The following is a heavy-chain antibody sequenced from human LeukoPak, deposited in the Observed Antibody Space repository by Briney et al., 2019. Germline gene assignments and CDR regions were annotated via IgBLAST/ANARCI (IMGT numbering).Heavy chain of an antibody. Sequence: PSKSLSLTCAASGYTIDDYSLHWVRQHPAKELEGVFSSIWHSGSIGYAHSVKGRFTISIDNAKNSLYLKMNSVRAEDTAVYYCAKETVAGSNSFDPWGQGTLVTVSS. CDR1: GYTIDDYS. CDR3: AKETVAGSNSFDP. D-gene: IGHD6-19*01. V-gene: IGHV3-9*01. J-gene: IGHJ5*02. CDR2: SIWHSGSI.